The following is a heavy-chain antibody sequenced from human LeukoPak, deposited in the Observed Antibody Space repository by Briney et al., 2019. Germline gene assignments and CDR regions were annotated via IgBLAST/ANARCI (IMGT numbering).Heavy chain of an antibody. Sequence: KSSETLSLTCTVSGGSISSHYWSWIRQPPGKGLEWIGYIYYSGSTNYNPSLKSRVTISVDTSKNQFSLKLSSVTAADTAVYYCARAAQRYCSSTSCYTWFDYWGQGTLDTVSS. D-gene: IGHD2-2*02. CDR2: IYYSGST. CDR1: GGSISSHY. J-gene: IGHJ4*02. V-gene: IGHV4-59*11. CDR3: ARAAQRYCSSTSCYTWFDY.